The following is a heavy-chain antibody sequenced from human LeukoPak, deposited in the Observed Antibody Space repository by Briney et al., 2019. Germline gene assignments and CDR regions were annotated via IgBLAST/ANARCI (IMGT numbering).Heavy chain of an antibody. V-gene: IGHV4-30-4*01. CDR1: GGSISSGDYY. CDR3: ARESRSENYYYYYGMDV. D-gene: IGHD1-26*01. Sequence: SETLSLTCTVSGGSISSGDYYWSWIRQPPGKGLEWIGYIYYSGSTYYNPSLKSRVTISVDTSKNQFSLKLSSVTAADTAVYYCARESRSENYYYYYGMDVWGQGTTVTVSS. J-gene: IGHJ6*02. CDR2: IYYSGST.